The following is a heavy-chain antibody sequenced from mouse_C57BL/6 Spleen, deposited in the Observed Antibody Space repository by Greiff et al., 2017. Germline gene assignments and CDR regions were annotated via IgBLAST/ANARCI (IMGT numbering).Heavy chain of an antibody. J-gene: IGHJ4*01. Sequence: VMLVESGAELVKPGASVKISCKASGYAFSSYWMNWVKQRPGKGLEWIGQIYPGDGDTNYNGKFKGKATLTADKSSSTAYMQLSSLTSEDSAVYFCARSHYYGSSYYAMDYWGQGTSVTVSS. D-gene: IGHD1-1*01. CDR2: IYPGDGDT. CDR3: ARSHYYGSSYYAMDY. CDR1: GYAFSSYW. V-gene: IGHV1-80*01.